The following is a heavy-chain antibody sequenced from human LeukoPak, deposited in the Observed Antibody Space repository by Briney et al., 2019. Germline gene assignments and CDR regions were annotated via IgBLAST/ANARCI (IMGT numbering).Heavy chain of an antibody. Sequence: GGSLRLSCAASGFTFSSYGMHWVRQAPGKGLEWVSSISTSSTYIYYADSVKGRFTISRDNAKNSLYLQMNSLRAEDTAVYYCARVGCSSTSCYLPFLEWLHQGVFDYWGQGTLVTVSS. J-gene: IGHJ4*02. CDR2: ISTSSTYI. CDR1: GFTFSSYG. CDR3: ARVGCSSTSCYLPFLEWLHQGVFDY. V-gene: IGHV3-21*01. D-gene: IGHD2-2*01.